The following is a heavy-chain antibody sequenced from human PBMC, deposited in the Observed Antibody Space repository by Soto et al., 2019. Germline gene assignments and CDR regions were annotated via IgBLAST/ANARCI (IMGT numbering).Heavy chain of an antibody. CDR1: GYTFTSYD. Sequence: ASVKVSCKASGYTFTSYDINWVRQAPGQGLEWLGWMEPNSGSTGYAQNFQGRVTMTRDISINTANMELSSLRSEDTAVYYCARERKFDFWRKGLDVWGQGTTVTVSS. CDR3: ARERKFDFWRKGLDV. D-gene: IGHD3-3*01. V-gene: IGHV1-8*01. J-gene: IGHJ6*02. CDR2: MEPNSGST.